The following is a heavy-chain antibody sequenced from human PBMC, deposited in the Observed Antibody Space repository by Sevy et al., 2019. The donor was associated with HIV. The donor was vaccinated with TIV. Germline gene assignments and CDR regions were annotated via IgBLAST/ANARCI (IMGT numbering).Heavy chain of an antibody. CDR2: IRYDGSNK. CDR3: VSGESGYDYFDY. J-gene: IGHJ4*02. Sequence: GGSLRLSCAASGFTFSSYGMHWVRQAPGKGLEWVAFIRYDGSNKYYADSVKGRFTISRDNSKNTLYLQMNSLRAEDTAVYYCVSGESGYDYFDYWGQGTLVTVSS. V-gene: IGHV3-30*02. D-gene: IGHD5-12*01. CDR1: GFTFSSYG.